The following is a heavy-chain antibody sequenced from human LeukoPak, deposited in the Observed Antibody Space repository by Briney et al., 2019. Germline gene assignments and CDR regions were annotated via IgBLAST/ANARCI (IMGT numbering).Heavy chain of an antibody. CDR2: IYYSGST. CDR1: GGSISSGGYY. D-gene: IGHD5-18*01. V-gene: IGHV4-31*03. J-gene: IGHJ4*02. CDR3: ARDSRGYSYGADY. Sequence: TLSLTCTVSGGSISSGGYYWSWIRQHPGKGLEWIGYIYYSGSTYYNPSLKSRVTISVDTSKNQFSLKLSSVTAADTAVYYCARDSRGYSYGADYWGQGTLVTVSS.